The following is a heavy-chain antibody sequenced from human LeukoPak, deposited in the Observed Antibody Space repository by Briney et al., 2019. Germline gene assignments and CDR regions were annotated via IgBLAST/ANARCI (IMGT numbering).Heavy chain of an antibody. V-gene: IGHV3-21*01. J-gene: IGHJ3*02. CDR2: VSSSSTNK. Sequence: PGGSLGLSCAASGFTVNSNYMSWVRQATGKGLEWVSSVSSSSTNKFYADSVKGRFTISRDDAKNSLYLQMNSLRVEDTAVYYCARENFMATSGTTFDIWGQGTMVSVSS. D-gene: IGHD1-1*01. CDR3: ARENFMATSGTTFDI. CDR1: GFTVNSNY.